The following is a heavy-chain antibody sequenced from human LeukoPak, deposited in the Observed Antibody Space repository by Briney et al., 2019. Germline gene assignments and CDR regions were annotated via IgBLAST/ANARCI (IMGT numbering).Heavy chain of an antibody. CDR1: GFTFSSYA. CDR2: IGTVGDT. V-gene: IGHV3-13*01. J-gene: IGHJ2*01. CDR3: ARGRLSGSGSYLWYFDL. D-gene: IGHD3-10*01. Sequence: GGSLRLSCAASGFTFSSYAMSWVRQAPGKGLEWVSAIGTVGDTYYPDSVKGRFTVSRENAKNSLYFQMNSLRAGDTAVYYCARGRLSGSGSYLWYFDLWGRGTLVTVSS.